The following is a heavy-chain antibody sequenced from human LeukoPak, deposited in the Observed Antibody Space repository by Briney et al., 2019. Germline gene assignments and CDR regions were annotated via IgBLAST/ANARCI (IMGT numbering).Heavy chain of an antibody. J-gene: IGHJ6*03. CDR1: GFTFSSYW. CDR2: IKQDGSEK. D-gene: IGHD6-6*01. CDR3: AREGYNSSSLPDYYYMDV. V-gene: IGHV3-7*01. Sequence: GGSLRLSCAASGFTFSSYWMSWVRQAPGKGLEWVANIKQDGSEKYYVDSVEGRFTISRDNAKNSLYLQMNSLRAEDTAVYYCAREGYNSSSLPDYYYMDVWGKGTTVTVSS.